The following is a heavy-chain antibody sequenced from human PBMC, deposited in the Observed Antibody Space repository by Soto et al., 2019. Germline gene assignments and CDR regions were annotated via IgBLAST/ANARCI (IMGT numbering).Heavy chain of an antibody. D-gene: IGHD3-3*01. Sequence: GGSLRLSCAASGFTFSSYAMRWVRPAPGKGLEWVAVISSDGGNKYYADSVKGRFTISRDNSKNTLYLQMNSLRAEDTAVYYCARDFYDFWSGAPLYGMDVWGQGTTVTVSS. CDR1: GFTFSSYA. CDR3: ARDFYDFWSGAPLYGMDV. CDR2: ISSDGGNK. V-gene: IGHV3-30-3*01. J-gene: IGHJ6*02.